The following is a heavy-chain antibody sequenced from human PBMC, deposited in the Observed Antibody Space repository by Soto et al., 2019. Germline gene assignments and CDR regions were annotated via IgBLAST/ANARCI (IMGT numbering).Heavy chain of an antibody. J-gene: IGHJ3*02. CDR1: GLIVSTNY. CDR2: LYSGGST. D-gene: IGHD3-10*01. CDR3: ARDRPGDEGDAFDI. V-gene: IGHV3-53*02. Sequence: EVPLVDTGGGVIQPGGSLRLSCAASGLIVSTNYMNWVRQSPGKGLEWVSVLYSGGSTHYAGSVKGRFSISRDNSKNTLYLQMNSLSAEDTAVYYCARDRPGDEGDAFDIWGHGTLVTVSS.